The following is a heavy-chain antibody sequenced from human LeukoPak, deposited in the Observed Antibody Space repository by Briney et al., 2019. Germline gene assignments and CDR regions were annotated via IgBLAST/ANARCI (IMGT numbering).Heavy chain of an antibody. V-gene: IGHV3-30-3*01. Sequence: GRSLRLSCAASGFTFSSYAMHWVRQAPGKGLEWVAVISYDGSNKYYADSVKGRFTISRDNSKNTLYLQMNSPRAEDTAVYYCARSDFWSGYPQDYWGQGTLVTVSS. CDR3: ARSDFWSGYPQDY. J-gene: IGHJ4*02. D-gene: IGHD3-3*01. CDR1: GFTFSSYA. CDR2: ISYDGSNK.